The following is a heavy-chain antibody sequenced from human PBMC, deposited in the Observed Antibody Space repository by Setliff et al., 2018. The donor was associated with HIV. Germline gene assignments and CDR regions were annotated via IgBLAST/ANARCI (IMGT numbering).Heavy chain of an antibody. V-gene: IGHV4-59*11. Sequence: PSETLSLTCTVSGGSINSHYWGWARQPPGKGLEWIGHIYYTGGANYNPSLKSRVTISVDTSKNQFSLKLTSVTAADTAVYYCARDRSHPPYYMDVWGTGTTVTVSS. CDR1: GGSINSHY. CDR2: IYYTGGA. J-gene: IGHJ6*03. CDR3: ARDRSHPPYYMDV.